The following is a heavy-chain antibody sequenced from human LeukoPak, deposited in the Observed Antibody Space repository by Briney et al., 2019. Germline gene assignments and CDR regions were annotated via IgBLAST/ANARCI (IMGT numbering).Heavy chain of an antibody. V-gene: IGHV3-11*04. J-gene: IGHJ4*02. CDR1: GFTFSDYY. CDR3: AREYCSSTSCKTVGGY. D-gene: IGHD2-2*01. Sequence: GGSLRLSCAASGFTFSDYYMSWIRQAPGKGLEWVSYISRSGRTIYYADSVKGRFTISRDNAKNSLYLHMNSLRAEDTAVYYCAREYCSSTSCKTVGGYWGQGTLVTVSS. CDR2: ISRSGRTI.